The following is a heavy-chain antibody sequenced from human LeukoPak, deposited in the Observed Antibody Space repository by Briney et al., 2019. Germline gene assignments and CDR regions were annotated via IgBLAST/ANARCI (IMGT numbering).Heavy chain of an antibody. V-gene: IGHV3-30-3*01. D-gene: IGHD6-6*01. CDR3: ASMGGSIAADY. CDR2: ISYDGSNK. Sequence: GRSLRLSCAASGFTFSSYAMHWVRQAPDKGLEWVAVISYDGSNKYYADSVKGRFTISRDNSKNTLYLQMNSLRAEDTAVYYYASMGGSIAADYWGQGTLVTVSS. J-gene: IGHJ4*02. CDR1: GFTFSSYA.